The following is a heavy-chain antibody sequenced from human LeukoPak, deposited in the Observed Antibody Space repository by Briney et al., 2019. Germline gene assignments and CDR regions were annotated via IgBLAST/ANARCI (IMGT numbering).Heavy chain of an antibody. V-gene: IGHV3-23*01. CDR3: AKDRVRNSYGYGLDY. CDR2: ISNSNGNT. J-gene: IGHJ4*02. CDR1: GFTFSSYA. Sequence: PGGSLRLSCTASGFTFSSYAMSWVRQAPGKGLEWVSTISNSNGNTYYADSVKGRFTIFRDNSNNMLYLQMNSLRAEDTAVYYCAKDRVRNSYGYGLDYWGQGTLVTVSS. D-gene: IGHD5-18*01.